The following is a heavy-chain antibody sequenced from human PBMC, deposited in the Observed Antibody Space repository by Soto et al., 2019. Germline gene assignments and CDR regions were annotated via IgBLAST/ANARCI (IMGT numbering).Heavy chain of an antibody. CDR3: TTVDVLLWFGELAFDI. CDR1: GFTFSNAW. V-gene: IGHV3-15*01. Sequence: EVQLVESGGGLVKPGGSLRLSCAASGFTFSNAWMSWVRQAPGKGLEWVGRIKSKTDGGTTDYAAPVKGRFTISRDDSKNTLYLQMNSLKTEDTAVYYCTTVDVLLWFGELAFDIWGQGTMVTVSS. CDR2: IKSKTDGGTT. J-gene: IGHJ3*02. D-gene: IGHD3-10*01.